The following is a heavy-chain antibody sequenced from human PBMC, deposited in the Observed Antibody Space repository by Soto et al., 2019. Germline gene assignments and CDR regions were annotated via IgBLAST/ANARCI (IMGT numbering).Heavy chain of an antibody. CDR1: GGSISTYY. CDR3: VRGRSGQCNDY. Sequence: SETLSLTCTVSGGSISTYYWSWIRQPPGKGLEWIGYIYYSGSTNYNPSLKSRVTISVDTSKNQFSLKLSSVTAADTAVYYCVRGRSGQCNDYWGQGTLGTVFS. J-gene: IGHJ4*02. D-gene: IGHD3-10*01. V-gene: IGHV4-59*01. CDR2: IYYSGST.